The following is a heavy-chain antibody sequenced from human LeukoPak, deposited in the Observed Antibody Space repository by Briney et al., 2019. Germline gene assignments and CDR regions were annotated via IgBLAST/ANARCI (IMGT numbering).Heavy chain of an antibody. CDR3: ANSANYGGNSGFFDY. J-gene: IGHJ4*02. D-gene: IGHD4-23*01. V-gene: IGHV4-39*01. CDR1: GGSISSGGYY. Sequence: PWETLSLTCAVSGGSISSGGYYWGWIRQPPGKGLEWIGSLYYSGSTHYNPSLKSRVTISVDTSKNQFSLKLSSVTAADTAVYYCANSANYGGNSGFFDYWGQGTLVTVSS. CDR2: LYYSGST.